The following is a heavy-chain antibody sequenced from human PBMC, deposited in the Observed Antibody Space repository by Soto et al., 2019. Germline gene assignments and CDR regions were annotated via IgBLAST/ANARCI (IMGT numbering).Heavy chain of an antibody. D-gene: IGHD5-18*01. Sequence: SLRLSCAASGFTFSDYYMSWIRQVPGKGLEWLSYISSTGTTIYYADSVKGRFTISRDNARNSLYLQMNSLRAEDTAVYYCARDKTDTALVYYYSYGLDVWGQGTTVTVSS. V-gene: IGHV3-11*01. J-gene: IGHJ6*02. CDR2: ISSTGTTI. CDR3: ARDKTDTALVYYYSYGLDV. CDR1: GFTFSDYY.